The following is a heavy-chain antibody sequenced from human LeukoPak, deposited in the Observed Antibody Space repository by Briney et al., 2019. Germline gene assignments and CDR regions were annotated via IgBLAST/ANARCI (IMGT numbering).Heavy chain of an antibody. V-gene: IGHV3-23*01. CDR1: GFTFSSYS. J-gene: IGHJ4*02. Sequence: GGSLRLSCAASGFTFSSYSMNWVRQAPGKGLEWVSAISGSGGSTYYADSVKGRFTISRDNSKNTLYLQMNSLRAEDTAVYYCARTMVRGVIMGPLDYWGQGTLVTVSS. CDR2: ISGSGGST. CDR3: ARTMVRGVIMGPLDY. D-gene: IGHD3-10*01.